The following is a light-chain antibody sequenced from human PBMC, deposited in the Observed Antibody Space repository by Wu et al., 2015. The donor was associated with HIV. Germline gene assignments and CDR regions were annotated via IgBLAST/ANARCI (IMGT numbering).Light chain of an antibody. V-gene: IGKV3-20*01. J-gene: IGKJ3*01. CDR3: QHYGDSPFT. CDR2: GTS. CDR1: QSVSSSY. Sequence: EIVLTRSPDTLSLSPGERATLSCRASQSVSSSYIAWYQHKRGQAPRLLIYGTSTRATGIPDRFSGSGSGTDFTLTINTLEPEDFAVYHCQHYGDSPFTFGPGTKVDIK.